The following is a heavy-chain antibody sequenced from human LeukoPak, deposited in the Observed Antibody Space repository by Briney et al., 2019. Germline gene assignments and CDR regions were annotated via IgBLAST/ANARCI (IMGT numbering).Heavy chain of an antibody. V-gene: IGHV4-4*07. CDR3: ARGEYQLPLNWFDP. CDR1: GGTISSYH. J-gene: IGHJ5*02. Sequence: PSETLSLTCTASGGTISSYHWSWIRQPAGKGLEWIGRIYTSGSTNYNPSLKSRVTMSVDTSKNQFSLKLSSVTAADTAVYYCARGEYQLPLNWFDPWGQGTLVTVSS. CDR2: IYTSGST. D-gene: IGHD2-2*01.